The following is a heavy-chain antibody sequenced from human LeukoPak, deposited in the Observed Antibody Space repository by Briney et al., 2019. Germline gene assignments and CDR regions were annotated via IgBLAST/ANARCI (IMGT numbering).Heavy chain of an antibody. CDR2: MNPNSGNT. CDR1: GYTFTSYD. D-gene: IGHD3-3*01. V-gene: IGHV1-8*03. J-gene: IGHJ3*02. CDR3: ARELRFLDRDAFDI. Sequence: ASVKVSCKASGYTFTSYDINWVRQATGQGLEWMGWMNPNSGNTGYAQKFQGRVTITRNTSISTAYMELSSLRSEDTAVYYCARELRFLDRDAFDIWGQGTMVTVSS.